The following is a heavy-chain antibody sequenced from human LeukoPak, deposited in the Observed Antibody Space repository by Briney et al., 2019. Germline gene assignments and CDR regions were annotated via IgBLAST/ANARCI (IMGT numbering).Heavy chain of an antibody. CDR2: INHSGST. D-gene: IGHD6-13*01. J-gene: IGHJ6*03. Sequence: SETLSLTCAVYGGSFSGYYWSWLRQPPGKGLEWIGEINHSGSTNYNPSLKSRVTISVDTSKNQFSLKLSSVTAADTAVYYCARRGGGQYSSSWYYYYYYMDVWGKGTTVTISS. V-gene: IGHV4-34*01. CDR3: ARRGGGQYSSSWYYYYYYMDV. CDR1: GGSFSGYY.